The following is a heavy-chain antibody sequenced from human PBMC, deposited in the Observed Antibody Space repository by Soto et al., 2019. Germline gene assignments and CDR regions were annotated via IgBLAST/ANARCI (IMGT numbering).Heavy chain of an antibody. CDR2: IYYTGST. V-gene: IGHV4-39*07. CDR1: GDSISSSSYY. Sequence: PSETLSLTCIVSGDSISSSSYYWGWIRQPPGKGLEWIGNIYYTGSTYYNPSLKSRVTISIDTSKNQFSLKLSSVTAADTAVYYCARVPDYWGQGILVTVSS. CDR3: ARVPDY. J-gene: IGHJ4*02. D-gene: IGHD2-2*01.